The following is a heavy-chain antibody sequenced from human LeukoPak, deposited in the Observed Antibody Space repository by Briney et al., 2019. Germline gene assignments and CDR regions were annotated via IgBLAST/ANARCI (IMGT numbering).Heavy chain of an antibody. CDR3: ARDHDESGGYPLDY. Sequence: ASVTVSCKASGYTFTSYAMHWVRQAPGQPLEWMGWINAANGKTKYSQKFQGRVTITWDTSARTPYMEVSSLTSEDTAVYCCARDHDESGGYPLDYWGQGTLVTVSS. CDR1: GYTFTSYA. V-gene: IGHV1-3*01. D-gene: IGHD3-22*01. J-gene: IGHJ4*02. CDR2: INAANGKT.